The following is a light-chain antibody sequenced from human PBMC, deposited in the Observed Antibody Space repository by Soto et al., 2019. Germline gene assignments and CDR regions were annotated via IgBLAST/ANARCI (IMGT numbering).Light chain of an antibody. Sequence: QSVLTQPPSASGTPGQRVTISCSGGSSNIGDNTVNWYQQLPGTAPKLLIYSNNQRPSGVPDRFSGSKSGTSASLAISGLQSEDEAVYYCAAWDDSLFWVFGGGTKLTVL. CDR3: AAWDDSLFWV. J-gene: IGLJ3*02. V-gene: IGLV1-44*01. CDR2: SNN. CDR1: SSNIGDNT.